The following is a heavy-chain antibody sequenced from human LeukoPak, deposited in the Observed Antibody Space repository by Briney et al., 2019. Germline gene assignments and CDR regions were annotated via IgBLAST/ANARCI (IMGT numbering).Heavy chain of an antibody. CDR1: GGSFSGYY. D-gene: IGHD1-26*01. CDR3: SGMVGATNFDY. V-gene: IGHV4-34*01. Sequence: PSETLSLTCAVYGGSFSGYYWSWIRQPPGKGLEWIGEINHSGSTYYNPSLKSRVTISVDTSKNQFSLKLSSVTAADTAVYYCSGMVGATNFDYWGQGTLVTVSS. J-gene: IGHJ4*02. CDR2: INHSGST.